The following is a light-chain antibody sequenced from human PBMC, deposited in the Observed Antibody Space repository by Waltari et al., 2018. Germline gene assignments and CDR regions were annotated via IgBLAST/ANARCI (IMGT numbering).Light chain of an antibody. V-gene: IGLV3-1*01. J-gene: IGLJ3*02. Sequence: SYELSQPPSVSVSPGQTASVTCSGNYLGNKYVSWYQQKPGQSPLLIISQNTNRPSGIPGRFSGSNSGNTATLTISGTQAIDEADYYCQAWDSTTAVFGGGTNLAVL. CDR3: QAWDSTTAV. CDR1: YLGNKY. CDR2: QNT.